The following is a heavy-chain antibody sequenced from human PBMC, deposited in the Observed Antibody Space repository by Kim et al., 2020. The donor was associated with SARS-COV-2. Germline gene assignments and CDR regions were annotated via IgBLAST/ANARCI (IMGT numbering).Heavy chain of an antibody. D-gene: IGHD6-6*01. CDR1: GFTFSASW. Sequence: GGSLRLSCAASGFTFSASWMSWVRQAPGKGLEWLANIKEDGSDTYYVDSVKGRFTISRDNTKNSLYLQMNSLRVEDTAVYYCARPLRSSSSGSWGQGTLV. V-gene: IGHV3-7*01. CDR3: ARPLRSSSSGS. J-gene: IGHJ5*02. CDR2: IKEDGSDT.